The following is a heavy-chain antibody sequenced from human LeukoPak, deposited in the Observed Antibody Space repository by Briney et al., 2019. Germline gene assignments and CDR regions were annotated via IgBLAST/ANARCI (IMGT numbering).Heavy chain of an antibody. V-gene: IGHV3-33*01. Sequence: GRSLRLPCAASGFTFSSYGMHWVRQAPGKGLEWVAVIWYDGSNKYYADSVKGRFTISRDNSKNTLYLQMNSLRAEDTAVYYCARDINYFDYWGQGTLVTVSS. D-gene: IGHD3-10*01. CDR2: IWYDGSNK. CDR1: GFTFSSYG. J-gene: IGHJ4*02. CDR3: ARDINYFDY.